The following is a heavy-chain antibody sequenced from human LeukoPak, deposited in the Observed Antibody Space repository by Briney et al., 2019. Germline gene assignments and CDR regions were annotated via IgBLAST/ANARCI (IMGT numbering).Heavy chain of an antibody. CDR2: INHSGST. J-gene: IGHJ4*02. D-gene: IGHD3-9*01. V-gene: IGHV4-34*01. Sequence: NPSETLSLTCAVYGGSFSGYYWSWIRQPPGKGLEWIGEINHSGSTNYNPSLKSRVTISVDTSKNQFSLKLSSVTAADTAVYYCARLRGRRYFDWLPHPTFDYWGQGTLVTVSS. CDR3: ARLRGRRYFDWLPHPTFDY. CDR1: GGSFSGYY.